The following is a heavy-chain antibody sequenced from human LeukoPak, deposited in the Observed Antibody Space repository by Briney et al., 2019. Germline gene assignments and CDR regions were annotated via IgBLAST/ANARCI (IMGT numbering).Heavy chain of an antibody. J-gene: IGHJ3*02. CDR2: INPNSRGT. V-gene: IGHV1-2*02. CDR1: GYTXTDYY. CDR3: ARRAREYSHDAFDI. D-gene: IGHD5-18*01. Sequence: ASVKVSCKASGYTXTDYYMHWVRQAPGQGLEWMGWINPNSRGTDSAQKFQGRFSMTRDTSISTAYMELSRLRSDDTAVYYCARRAREYSHDAFDIWGQGIMVTVSS.